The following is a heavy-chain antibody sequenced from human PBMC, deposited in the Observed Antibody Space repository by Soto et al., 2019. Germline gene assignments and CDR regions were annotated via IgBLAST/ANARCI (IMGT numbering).Heavy chain of an antibody. Sequence: ESVPTLVNPTQTLTLTCTFSGFSLSTSGMCVSWIRQPPGKALEWLALIDWDDDKYYSTSLKTRLTISKDTSKNQVVLTMTNMDPVDTATYYCARISNDCSGGSCSRGYYYGMDVWGQGTTVTVSS. CDR1: GFSLSTSGMC. CDR3: ARISNDCSGGSCSRGYYYGMDV. V-gene: IGHV2-70*01. J-gene: IGHJ6*02. D-gene: IGHD2-15*01. CDR2: IDWDDDK.